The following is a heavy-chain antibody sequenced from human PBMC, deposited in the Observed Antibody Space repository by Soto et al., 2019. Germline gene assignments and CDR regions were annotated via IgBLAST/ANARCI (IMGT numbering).Heavy chain of an antibody. CDR3: TRRAAAAAAVTYGMDV. V-gene: IGHV3-73*01. D-gene: IGHD6-13*01. CDR2: IRSKANSYAT. CDR1: VFTFSVSA. J-gene: IGHJ6*01. Sequence: RGALILSWAATVFTFSVSAMPWVRQASGKGLEWVGRIRSKANSYATAYAASVKGRFTISRDDSKNTAYLQMNSLKTEDTAVYYCTRRAAAAAAVTYGMDVWGQGTTVTVSS.